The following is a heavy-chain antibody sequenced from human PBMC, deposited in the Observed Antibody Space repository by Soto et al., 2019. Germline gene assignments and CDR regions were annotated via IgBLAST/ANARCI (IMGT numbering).Heavy chain of an antibody. D-gene: IGHD6-19*01. CDR3: ARAVAGTDAFDI. CDR1: VYTFTGYY. J-gene: IGHJ3*02. V-gene: IGHV1-2*02. Sequence: SVKVSCKASVYTFTGYYMHWVRQAPGQGLEWMGWINPNSGGTNYAQKFQGRVTMTRDTSISTAYMELSRLRSDDTAVYYCARAVAGTDAFDIWGQGTMVTVSS. CDR2: INPNSGGT.